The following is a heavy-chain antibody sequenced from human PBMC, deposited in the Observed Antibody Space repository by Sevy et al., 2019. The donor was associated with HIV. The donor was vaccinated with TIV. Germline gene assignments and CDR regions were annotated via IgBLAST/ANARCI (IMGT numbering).Heavy chain of an antibody. CDR2: ISGRGGST. Sequence: GGSLRLSCAASGFTFSSYAMSWVRQAPGKGLEWVSAISGRGGSTYYADSVKGRFTISRDNSKTTLNLKMNSQRAEDTAVYYCAKAGPRSSSSAVTPSFDYWGQGTLVTVSS. V-gene: IGHV3-23*01. J-gene: IGHJ4*02. D-gene: IGHD6-6*01. CDR3: AKAGPRSSSSAVTPSFDY. CDR1: GFTFSSYA.